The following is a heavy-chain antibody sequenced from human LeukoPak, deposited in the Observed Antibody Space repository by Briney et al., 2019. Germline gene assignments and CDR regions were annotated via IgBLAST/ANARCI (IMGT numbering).Heavy chain of an antibody. CDR3: ARISYHSSGYFDY. CDR2: LLSDGPNT. CDR1: GFTFSSYW. J-gene: IGHJ4*02. D-gene: IGHD3-22*01. V-gene: IGHV3-74*01. Sequence: GSLRLSCAASGFTFSSYWMHWVRQAPGKGLVWFSRLLSDGPNTNYADSVKGRFNLSRDNGKNTQYLQGNSLGAEDTAVYYCARISYHSSGYFDYWGQGTLVTVSS.